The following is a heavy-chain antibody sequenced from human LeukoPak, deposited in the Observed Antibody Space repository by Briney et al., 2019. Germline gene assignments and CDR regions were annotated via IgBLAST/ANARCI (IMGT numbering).Heavy chain of an antibody. Sequence: ASVKVSCKASGYTFTGYFMYWVRQAPGQGLEWMGWINPNSGATNYAQRFQGRVTMTRDTSISTAYMELSRLRFDGTAVYYCARAHGMGTFYYVDYWGQGTLVTVSS. D-gene: IGHD1-7*01. CDR1: GYTFTGYF. CDR2: INPNSGAT. CDR3: ARAHGMGTFYYVDY. J-gene: IGHJ4*02. V-gene: IGHV1-2*02.